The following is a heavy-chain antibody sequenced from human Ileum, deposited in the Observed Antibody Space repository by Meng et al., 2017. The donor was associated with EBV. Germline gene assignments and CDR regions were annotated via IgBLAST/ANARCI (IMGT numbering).Heavy chain of an antibody. CDR1: GRSISTSSYF. CDR3: AKEQDDGDRGIHRIDS. D-gene: IGHD5-18*01. CDR2: IHYNGGT. J-gene: IGHJ5*01. Sequence: GSGQRMVKPSETLALNCTVTGRSISTSSYFCGWNRQTPGKGLEWIGSIHYNGGTAYNPSLQSRVTMSVDTSKNQFSLRLTSVTAADTAVYYCAKEQDDGDRGIHRIDSWGQGTLVTVSS. V-gene: IGHV4-39*07.